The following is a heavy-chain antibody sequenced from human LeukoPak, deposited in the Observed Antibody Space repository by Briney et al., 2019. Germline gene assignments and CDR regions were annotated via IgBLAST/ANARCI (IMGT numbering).Heavy chain of an antibody. Sequence: PSETLSLTCTVSGGSISSYYWSWIRQPPGKGLEWIGYIYYSGSTNYNPSLKSRVTISVDTSKNQFSLELSSVTAADTAVYYCARGSSSSDPGAFDIWGQGTMVTVSS. CDR1: GGSISSYY. J-gene: IGHJ3*02. D-gene: IGHD6-6*01. CDR3: ARGSSSSDPGAFDI. V-gene: IGHV4-59*01. CDR2: IYYSGST.